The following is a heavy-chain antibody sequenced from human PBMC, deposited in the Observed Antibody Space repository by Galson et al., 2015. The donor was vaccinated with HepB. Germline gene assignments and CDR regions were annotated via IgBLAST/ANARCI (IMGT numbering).Heavy chain of an antibody. Sequence: SVKVSCKASGYTFTSYDINWVRQATGQGLEWMGWMNPNSGNTGYAQKFQGRVTMTRNTSISTAYMELSSLRSEDTAVYYCARALTYFDALTGYYPQFYFDYWGQGTQVTVSS. D-gene: IGHD3-9*01. CDR2: MNPNSGNT. CDR1: GYTFTSYD. J-gene: IGHJ4*02. V-gene: IGHV1-8*01. CDR3: ARALTYFDALTGYYPQFYFDY.